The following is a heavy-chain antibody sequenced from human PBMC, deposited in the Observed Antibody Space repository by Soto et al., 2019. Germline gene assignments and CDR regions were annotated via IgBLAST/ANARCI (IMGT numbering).Heavy chain of an antibody. V-gene: IGHV4-34*01. CDR1: GASLTSNY. CDR2: INHNGLT. CDR3: ASARWDY. Sequence: ETLSLTCGVYGASLTSNYWSWVRQPPAKGLEWIGEINHNGLTNYNPSLKSRVTISVDTSKNQFSLKLTSVTAADTAVYYCASARWDYWGQGTLVTVSS. D-gene: IGHD2-15*01. J-gene: IGHJ4*02.